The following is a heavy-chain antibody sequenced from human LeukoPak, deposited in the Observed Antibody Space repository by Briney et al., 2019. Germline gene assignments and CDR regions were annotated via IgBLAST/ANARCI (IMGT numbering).Heavy chain of an antibody. V-gene: IGHV3-7*04. CDR3: VRGDWYFES. CDR2: VNRDGTEK. D-gene: IGHD2-21*01. J-gene: IGHJ4*02. Sequence: PGGSLRLSCVTSGFNFSDSRMTWGRQAPGKGLQWVANVNRDGTEKHFLDSVEGRFTISRDNAKKSLYLQMSSLRPQDTAVYFCVRGDWYFESWGQGTLVTVSS. CDR1: GFNFSDSR.